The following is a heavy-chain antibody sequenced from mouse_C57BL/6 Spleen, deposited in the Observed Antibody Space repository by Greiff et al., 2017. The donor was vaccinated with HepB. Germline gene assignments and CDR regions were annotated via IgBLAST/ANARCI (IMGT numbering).Heavy chain of an antibody. Sequence: VQLQQPGAELVKPGASVKLSCKASGYTFTSYWMQWVKQRPGQGLEWIGEIDPSDSYTNYNQKFKGKATLTVDTSSSTAYMQLSSLTSEDSAVYYCARSKVTGKTFDYWGQGTTLTVSS. J-gene: IGHJ2*01. CDR2: IDPSDSYT. D-gene: IGHD4-1*01. CDR1: GYTFTSYW. CDR3: ARSKVTGKTFDY. V-gene: IGHV1-50*01.